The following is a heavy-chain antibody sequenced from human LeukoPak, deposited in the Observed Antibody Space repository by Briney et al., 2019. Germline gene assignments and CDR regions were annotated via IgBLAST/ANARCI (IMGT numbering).Heavy chain of an antibody. Sequence: SGRSLRLSCAASGFTFSSYGMHWVRQAPGKGLEWVAVISYDGSNKYYADSVKGRFTISRDNSKNTLYLQINSLRAEDTAVYYCAREMGSIYFDYWGQGTLVTVSS. CDR1: GFTFSSYG. CDR2: ISYDGSNK. V-gene: IGHV3-30*03. J-gene: IGHJ4*02. D-gene: IGHD3-10*01. CDR3: AREMGSIYFDY.